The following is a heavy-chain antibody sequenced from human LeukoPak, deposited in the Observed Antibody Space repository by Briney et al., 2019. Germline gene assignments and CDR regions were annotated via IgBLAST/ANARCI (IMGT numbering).Heavy chain of an antibody. D-gene: IGHD1-26*01. V-gene: IGHV3-53*01. CDR1: GFTFSSYS. CDR2: IYSGGST. Sequence: GGSLRLSCAASGFTFSSYSMSWVRQAPGKGLEWVSVIYSGGSTYYADSVKGRFTISRDNSKNTLYLQMNSLRAEDTAVYYCARTTPSIVGATGFDYWGQGTLVTVSS. CDR3: ARTTPSIVGATGFDY. J-gene: IGHJ4*02.